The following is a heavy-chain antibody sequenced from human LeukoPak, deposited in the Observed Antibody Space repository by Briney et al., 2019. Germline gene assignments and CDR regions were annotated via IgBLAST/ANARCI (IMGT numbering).Heavy chain of an antibody. D-gene: IGHD1-26*01. CDR3: AKQSAGVTTGYFDY. V-gene: IGHV3-23*01. CDR2: ISDSAGST. J-gene: IGHJ4*02. Sequence: QPGGSLRLFCAASGFTFSAYAMSWVRQAPGKGLEWVSPISDSAGSTYYAASVTGRFTISRDSSRTTLYLQVNSLRAEDTAVYYCAKQSAGVTTGYFDYWGQGTLVTVSS. CDR1: GFTFSAYA.